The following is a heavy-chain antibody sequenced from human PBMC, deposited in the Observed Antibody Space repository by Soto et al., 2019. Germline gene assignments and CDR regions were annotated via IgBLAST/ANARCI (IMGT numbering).Heavy chain of an antibody. J-gene: IGHJ6*02. CDR3: AKAGYCSSTSCYTRPYYYYGMDV. D-gene: IGHD2-2*02. CDR1: GFTFSSYA. Sequence: GGSLRLSCAASGFTFSSYAMSWVRQAPGKGLEWVSAISGSGGSTYYADSVKGRFTISRDNSKNTLCLQMNSLRAEDTAVYYCAKAGYCSSTSCYTRPYYYYGMDVWGQGTTVTVSS. V-gene: IGHV3-23*01. CDR2: ISGSGGST.